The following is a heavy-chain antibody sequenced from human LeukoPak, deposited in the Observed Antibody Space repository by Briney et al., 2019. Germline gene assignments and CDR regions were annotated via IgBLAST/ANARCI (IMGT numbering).Heavy chain of an antibody. V-gene: IGHV3-64*01. J-gene: IGHJ4*02. Sequence: GGSLRLSCAASGLTFSSYAMHWVRQAPGKGLEYVSAISSNGGSTYYANSVKGRFTISRDNSKNTLYLQMGSLRAEDMAVYYCARAEGYYYDSSGDYWGQGTLVTVSS. CDR1: GLTFSSYA. CDR3: ARAEGYYYDSSGDY. D-gene: IGHD3-22*01. CDR2: ISSNGGST.